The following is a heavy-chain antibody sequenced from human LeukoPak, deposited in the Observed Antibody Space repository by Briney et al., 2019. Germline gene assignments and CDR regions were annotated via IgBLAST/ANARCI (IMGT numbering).Heavy chain of an antibody. Sequence: GGSLRLSCPASAFTFSHYTMHWVRQAPAKGLEWVAVISYDGSDKYYADSVKGRFTISRDNSKNTLYLQMNSLRGEDTAVYYCARIPRTWLRCPYFDYWGQGTLVTVSS. J-gene: IGHJ4*02. V-gene: IGHV3-30-3*01. CDR1: AFTFSHYT. D-gene: IGHD5-12*01. CDR3: ARIPRTWLRCPYFDY. CDR2: ISYDGSDK.